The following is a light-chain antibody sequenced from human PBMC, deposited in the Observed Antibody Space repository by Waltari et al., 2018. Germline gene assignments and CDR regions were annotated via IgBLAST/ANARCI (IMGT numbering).Light chain of an antibody. Sequence: DIQMTQSPSSLSASVGDRVTITCRASQTISSYLNWYLHKPGKAPKLLIYAASSLQSGVPSRFSGSGSVTDFTLTISSLQPEDFATYYCQQSHNTPLTFGGGTKVEVK. J-gene: IGKJ4*01. CDR3: QQSHNTPLT. CDR2: AAS. V-gene: IGKV1-39*01. CDR1: QTISSY.